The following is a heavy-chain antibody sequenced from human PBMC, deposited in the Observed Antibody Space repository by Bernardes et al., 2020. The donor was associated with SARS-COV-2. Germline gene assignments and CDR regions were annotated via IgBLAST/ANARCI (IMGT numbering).Heavy chain of an antibody. V-gene: IGHV3-66*01. Sequence: GGSLRLSCAASGFTVSSNYMSWVRQAPGKGLEWVSVIYSGGSTYYADSVKGRFTISRDNSKNTLYLQMNSLRAEDTAVYYCAREEGGSGSYQWGVDYWGQGTLVTVSS. CDR1: GFTVSSNY. CDR3: AREEGGSGSYQWGVDY. J-gene: IGHJ4*02. D-gene: IGHD3-10*01. CDR2: IYSGGST.